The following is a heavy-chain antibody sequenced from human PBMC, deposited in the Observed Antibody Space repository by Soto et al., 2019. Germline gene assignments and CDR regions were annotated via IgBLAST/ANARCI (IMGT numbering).Heavy chain of an antibody. CDR3: ARLYPPLRGSSWLDY. D-gene: IGHD6-13*01. J-gene: IGHJ4*02. CDR1: GGSFSGYY. CDR2: INHSGST. Sequence: PSETLSLTCAVYGGSFSGYYWSWIRQPPGKGLEWIGEINHSGSTNYNPSLKSRVTISVDTSKNQFSLKLSSVTAAGTAVFYCARLYPPLRGSSWLDYWGQGTLVTVSS. V-gene: IGHV4-34*01.